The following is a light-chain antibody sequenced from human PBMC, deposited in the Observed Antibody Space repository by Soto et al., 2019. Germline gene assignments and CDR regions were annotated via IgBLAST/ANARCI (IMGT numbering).Light chain of an antibody. CDR2: AAS. Sequence: DIQLTQSPSFLSASVGDRVTITCRASQGISSYLAWYQQKPGRAPKLLIYAASTLQSGVPSRFSGSGSGTEFTLTISGLQPKDFATYYCQQLNNYPLTFGGGTKVEI. J-gene: IGKJ4*01. V-gene: IGKV1-9*01. CDR1: QGISSY. CDR3: QQLNNYPLT.